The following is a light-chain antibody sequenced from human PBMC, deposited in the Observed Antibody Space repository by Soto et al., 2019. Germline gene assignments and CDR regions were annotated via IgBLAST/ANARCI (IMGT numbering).Light chain of an antibody. Sequence: QSALTQPASVSGSPGQSITISCTGTSSDVGGYNYVSWYQQHPGKAPKLMIYDVSNRPSGVSNRFSGSKSGNTASLTISGLQAEEEDDYFCRSYTCSSTPWVCGGGTKLTVL. CDR3: RSYTCSSTPWV. CDR1: SSDVGGYNY. J-gene: IGLJ3*02. V-gene: IGLV2-14*01. CDR2: DVS.